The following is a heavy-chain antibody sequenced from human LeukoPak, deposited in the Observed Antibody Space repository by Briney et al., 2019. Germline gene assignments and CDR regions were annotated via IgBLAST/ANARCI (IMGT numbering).Heavy chain of an antibody. CDR1: GFTVSNNY. CDR3: ARGGVATRIGSDT. CDR2: IYSGGST. Sequence: GGSLRLSCTASGFTVSNNYMTWVRQAPGKGLGWVSVIYSGGSTYYADSVKGRFTISRDNSKNTLYLQMNSLRAEDTAVFYCARGGVATRIGSDTSGEGTLFTASP. V-gene: IGHV3-66*01. D-gene: IGHD5-12*01. J-gene: IGHJ5*02.